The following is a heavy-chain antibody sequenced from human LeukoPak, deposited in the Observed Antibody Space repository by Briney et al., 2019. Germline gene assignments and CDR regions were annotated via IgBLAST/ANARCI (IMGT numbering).Heavy chain of an antibody. CDR3: ARGGSSWYGPKVPIDY. Sequence: ASVKVSCKASGYTFIGYYMHWVRQAPGQGLEWMGWINPNSGGTNYAQKFQGRVTMTRDTSISTAYMELSRLRSDDTAVYYCARGGSSWYGPKVPIDYWGQGTLVTVSS. V-gene: IGHV1-2*02. CDR2: INPNSGGT. J-gene: IGHJ4*02. CDR1: GYTFIGYY. D-gene: IGHD6-13*01.